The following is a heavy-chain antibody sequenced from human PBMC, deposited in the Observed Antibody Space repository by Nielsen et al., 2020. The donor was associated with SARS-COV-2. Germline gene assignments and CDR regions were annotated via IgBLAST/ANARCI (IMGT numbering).Heavy chain of an antibody. CDR2: INHSGST. V-gene: IGHV4-34*01. D-gene: IGHD3-10*02. CDR3: ARHVFLPYDAFDI. J-gene: IGHJ3*02. CDR1: GGSFSGYY. Sequence: SETLSLTCAVYGGSFSGYYWSWIRQPPGKGLEWIGEINHSGSTNYNPSLKSRVTISVDRSKNQFSLKLSSVTAADTAVYYCARHVFLPYDAFDIWGQGTMVTVSS.